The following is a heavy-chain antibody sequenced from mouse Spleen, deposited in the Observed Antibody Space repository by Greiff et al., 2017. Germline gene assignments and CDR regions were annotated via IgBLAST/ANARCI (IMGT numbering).Heavy chain of an antibody. CDR3: ARRDDYGPFAY. Sequence: EVKLMESGGGLVKPGGSLKLSCAASGFTFSSYGMSWVRQTPEKRLEWVATISGGGSYTYYPDSVKGRFTISRDNAKNNLYLQMSSLRSEDTALYYCARRDDYGPFAYWGQGTLVTVSA. CDR1: GFTFSSYG. J-gene: IGHJ3*01. D-gene: IGHD2-4*01. CDR2: ISGGGSYT. V-gene: IGHV5-9-2*01.